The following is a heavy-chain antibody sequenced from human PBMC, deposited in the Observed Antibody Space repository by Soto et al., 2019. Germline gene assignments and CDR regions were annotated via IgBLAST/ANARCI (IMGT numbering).Heavy chain of an antibody. V-gene: IGHV1-18*01. Sequence: ASVKVSCKASGYTFTGYGISWVRQAPGQGLEWMGWISAYNGNTNYAQKLQGRVTMTTDTSTSTAYMELRSLRSDDTAVYYCARTTVLRFLEWLLKGDYMDVWGKGTTVTVSS. CDR2: ISAYNGNT. CDR3: ARTTVLRFLEWLLKGDYMDV. CDR1: GYTFTGYG. D-gene: IGHD3-3*01. J-gene: IGHJ6*03.